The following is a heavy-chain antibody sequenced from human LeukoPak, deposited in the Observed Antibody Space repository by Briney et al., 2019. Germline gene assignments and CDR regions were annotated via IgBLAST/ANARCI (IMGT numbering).Heavy chain of an antibody. V-gene: IGHV4-59*01. CDR2: ICYSWSS. D-gene: IGHD6-13*01. CDR3: ARVGSIAAAIGPFDP. J-gene: IGHJ5*02. CDR1: GGSISSYY. Sequence: SETLSLTCTVSGGSISSYYWNWVRQPPRQGLERIGFICYSWSSNYNPSLTSRGTISVDTSKYQFSLMLTFVTAADTAVYYCARVGSIAAAIGPFDPWGQGTLVTVSS.